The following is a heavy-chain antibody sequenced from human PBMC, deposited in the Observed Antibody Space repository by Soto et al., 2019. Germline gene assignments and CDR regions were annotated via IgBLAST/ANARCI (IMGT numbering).Heavy chain of an antibody. Sequence: SETLSLTCAVSGGSISSTNWWRWVSQPPGKGLEWIGEIYHSGSTNYNPSLKSRVTISVDTSKNQFSLKLTSVTTADTAVYYCARDKITGLFDYWGQGTLVTVSS. CDR3: ARDKITGLFDY. V-gene: IGHV4-4*02. CDR1: GGSISSTNW. J-gene: IGHJ4*02. CDR2: IYHSGST. D-gene: IGHD2-8*02.